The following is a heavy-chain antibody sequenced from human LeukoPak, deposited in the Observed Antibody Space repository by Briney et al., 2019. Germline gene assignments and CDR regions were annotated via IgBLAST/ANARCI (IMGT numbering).Heavy chain of an antibody. D-gene: IGHD3-22*01. Sequence: GGSLRLSCAASGFTFSSYSMNWVRQAPGKGLEWVSSISSSSSYIYYADSVKGRFTISRDNAKNSLYLQMNSLRAEDTAVYYCASYDSSGSKAFDIWGQGTMVTVSS. J-gene: IGHJ3*02. V-gene: IGHV3-21*01. CDR3: ASYDSSGSKAFDI. CDR1: GFTFSSYS. CDR2: ISSSSSYI.